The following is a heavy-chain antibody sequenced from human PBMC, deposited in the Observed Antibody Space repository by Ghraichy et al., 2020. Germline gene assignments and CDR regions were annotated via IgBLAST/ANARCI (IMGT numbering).Heavy chain of an antibody. J-gene: IGHJ2*01. CDR2: ISYSGST. CDR3: ARGGRDGYNYRIPNWYFDL. Sequence: SETLSLTCTVSDGSISSYYWSWIRQSPGKGLEWIGYISYSGSTNYDPSLKSRVTISVDTSKNQFSVKLSSVTAVDTAVYYCARGGRDGYNYRIPNWYFDLWGRGTLVTVSS. D-gene: IGHD5-24*01. V-gene: IGHV4-59*01. CDR1: DGSISSYY.